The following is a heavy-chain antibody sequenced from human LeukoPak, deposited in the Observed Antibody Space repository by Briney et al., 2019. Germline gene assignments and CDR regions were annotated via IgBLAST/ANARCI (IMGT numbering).Heavy chain of an antibody. CDR2: INHSGST. CDR3: ARETYDFWSGSTDAFDI. J-gene: IGHJ3*02. Sequence: PSETLSLTCAVYGGSFSGYYWSWIRQPPGKGLEWIGEINHSGSTNYNPSLKSRVTISVDTSKNQFSLKLSSVTAADTAVHYCARETYDFWSGSTDAFDIWGQGTMVTVSS. CDR1: GGSFSGYY. D-gene: IGHD3-3*01. V-gene: IGHV4-34*01.